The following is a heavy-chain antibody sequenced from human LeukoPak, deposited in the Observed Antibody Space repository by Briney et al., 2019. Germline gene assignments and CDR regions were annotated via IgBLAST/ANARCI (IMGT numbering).Heavy chain of an antibody. Sequence: GGSLRLSCAASGFTFSSYGMHWVRQAPGKGLEWVAVISYDGSNKYYADSVKGLFTISRDNSKNALFLQMNSLRAEDTAIYYCVKGGFTYYDDWGQGTLVTVSS. CDR2: ISYDGSNK. V-gene: IGHV3-30*18. CDR3: VKGGFTYYDD. CDR1: GFTFSSYG. J-gene: IGHJ4*02. D-gene: IGHD3-22*01.